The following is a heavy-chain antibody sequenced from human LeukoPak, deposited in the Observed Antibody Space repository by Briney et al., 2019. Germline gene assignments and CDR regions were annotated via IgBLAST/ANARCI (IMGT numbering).Heavy chain of an antibody. CDR1: GFTFSSYA. Sequence: GGSLRLSCAASGFTFSSYAMSWVRQAPGKGLEWVSAISGSGGDTNYADSVKGRFTISRDNSKSTLVLQMNSLRGDDTAVYYCARGLRYSYGWYNFDYWGQGTLVTVSS. CDR2: ISGSGGDT. CDR3: ARGLRYSYGWYNFDY. J-gene: IGHJ4*02. V-gene: IGHV3-23*01. D-gene: IGHD6-19*01.